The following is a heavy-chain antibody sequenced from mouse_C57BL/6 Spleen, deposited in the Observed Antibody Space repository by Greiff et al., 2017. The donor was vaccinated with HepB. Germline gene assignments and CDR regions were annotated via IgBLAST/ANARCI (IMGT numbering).Heavy chain of an antibody. CDR3: ARGDDGYYYFDY. D-gene: IGHD2-3*01. V-gene: IGHV1-52*01. CDR1: GYTFTSYW. J-gene: IGHJ2*01. CDR2: IDPSDSET. Sequence: QVQLQQPGAELVRPGSSVKLSCKASGYTFTSYWMHWVKQRPIQGLEWIGNIDPSDSETHYNQKFKDKATLTVDKSSSTAYMQLSSLTSEDSAVYYCARGDDGYYYFDYWGQGTTLTVSS.